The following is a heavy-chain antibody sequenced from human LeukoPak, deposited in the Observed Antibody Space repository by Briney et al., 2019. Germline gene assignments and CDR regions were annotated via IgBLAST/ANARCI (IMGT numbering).Heavy chain of an antibody. J-gene: IGHJ4*02. CDR3: ARGDSMVRGVIPFDY. CDR2: IYYSGST. D-gene: IGHD3-10*01. CDR1: GGSISSYY. Sequence: GSLRLSCTVSGGSISSYYWSWIRQPPGKGLEWIGYIYYSGSTNYNPSLKSRVTISVDTSKNQFSLKLSSVTAADTAVYYCARGDSMVRGVIPFDYWGQGTLVTVSS. V-gene: IGHV4-59*01.